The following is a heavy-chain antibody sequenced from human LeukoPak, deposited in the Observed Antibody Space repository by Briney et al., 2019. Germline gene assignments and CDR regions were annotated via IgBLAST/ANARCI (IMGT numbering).Heavy chain of an antibody. V-gene: IGHV4-4*07. Sequence: SETLSLTCTVSGGSISSYYWSWIRQPAGKGLEWIGRIYTSGSTNYNPSLKSRVTMSVDTSKNHFSLRLTSMTAADTATYHCARSPSGSYPDWGQGTLVTVSS. J-gene: IGHJ4*02. CDR2: IYTSGST. CDR1: GGSISSYY. CDR3: ARSPSGSYPD. D-gene: IGHD1-26*01.